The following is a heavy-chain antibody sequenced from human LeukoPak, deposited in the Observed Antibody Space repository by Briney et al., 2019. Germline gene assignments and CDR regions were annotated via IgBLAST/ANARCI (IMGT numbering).Heavy chain of an antibody. CDR1: GGTFSSYA. J-gene: IGHJ3*02. CDR3: ARAGYYYDSSGYPAANDAFDI. CDR2: IIPIFGTA. D-gene: IGHD3-22*01. V-gene: IGHV1-69*13. Sequence: ASVKVSCKASGGTFSSYAISWVRQAPGQGLEWMGGIIPIFGTANYAQKFQGRVTITADESTSTAYMELSSLRSEDTAVYYCARAGYYYDSSGYPAANDAFDIRGQGTMVTVSS.